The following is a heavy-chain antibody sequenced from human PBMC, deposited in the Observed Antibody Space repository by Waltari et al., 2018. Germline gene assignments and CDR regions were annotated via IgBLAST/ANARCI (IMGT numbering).Heavy chain of an antibody. J-gene: IGHJ6*02. CDR1: GVTFSTQN. CDR3: AREAWYGKYYFYGMDV. V-gene: IGHV3-48*01. D-gene: IGHD2-15*01. CDR2: ISSSRDTI. Sequence: EVQLVESGGGLVQPGGSLRLSCAVSGVTFSTQNMNWVRQGPGKGLEWVAYISSSRDTIYYADSGKGRFIISRDNAKKSLHLQMNSLRAEDTAIYYCAREAWYGKYYFYGMDVWGRGTTVTVSS.